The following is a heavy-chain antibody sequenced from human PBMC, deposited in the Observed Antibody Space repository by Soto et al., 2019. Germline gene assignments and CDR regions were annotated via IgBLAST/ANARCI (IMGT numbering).Heavy chain of an antibody. CDR3: ARVMGLVVPAATTYYYGMDV. D-gene: IGHD2-2*01. CDR1: GYTFTSYG. V-gene: IGHV1-18*01. J-gene: IGHJ6*02. Sequence: ASVKVSCKASGYTFTSYGISWVRQAPGQGLEWMGWISAYNGNTNYAQKLQGRVTMTTDTSTSTAYMELRSLRSDDTAVYYCARVMGLVVPAATTYYYGMDVWGQGTTVTVSS. CDR2: ISAYNGNT.